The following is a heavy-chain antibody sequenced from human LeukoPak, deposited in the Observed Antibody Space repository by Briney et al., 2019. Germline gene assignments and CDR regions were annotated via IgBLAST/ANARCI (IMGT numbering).Heavy chain of an antibody. CDR1: GGSISSGDYY. CDR2: IYYSGST. D-gene: IGHD6-6*01. J-gene: IGHJ4*02. V-gene: IGHV4-30-4*01. Sequence: PSETLSLTRTVSGGSISSGDYYWSWIRQPPGKGLEWIGYIYYSGSTYYNPSLKSRLTISGDTSKNQFSLRLSSVTAADTAVYYRARGTWSSSIDYWGQGTLVTVSS. CDR3: ARGTWSSSIDY.